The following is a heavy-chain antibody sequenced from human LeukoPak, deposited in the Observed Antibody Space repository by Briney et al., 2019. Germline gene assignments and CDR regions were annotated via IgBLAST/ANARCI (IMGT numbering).Heavy chain of an antibody. D-gene: IGHD3-22*01. CDR1: GYTFTSYD. V-gene: IGHV1-8*01. Sequence: ASVKVSCKASGYTFTSYDINWVRQAPGQGLEWMGWMNPNSGNTGYAQKFQGRVTMTRNTSISTAYMELSSLRSEDTAVYYCARGGQNYYDSSGYFDWGQGTLVTVSS. CDR2: MNPNSGNT. J-gene: IGHJ4*02. CDR3: ARGGQNYYDSSGYFD.